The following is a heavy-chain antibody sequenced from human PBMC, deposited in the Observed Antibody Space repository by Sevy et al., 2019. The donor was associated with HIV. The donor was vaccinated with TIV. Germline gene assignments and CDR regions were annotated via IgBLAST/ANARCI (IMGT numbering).Heavy chain of an antibody. CDR2: ISGSGGST. CDR1: GFTFSSYA. D-gene: IGHD6-13*01. V-gene: IGHV3-23*01. CDR3: AKGIAAAGTGYFQH. J-gene: IGHJ1*01. Sequence: GGSLRLSCAASGFTFSSYAMSWVRQAPGKGLEWVSAISGSGGSTYYAYSVKGRFTISRDNSKNTLYLQMNSLRAEDTAVYYCAKGIAAAGTGYFQHWGQGTLVTVSS.